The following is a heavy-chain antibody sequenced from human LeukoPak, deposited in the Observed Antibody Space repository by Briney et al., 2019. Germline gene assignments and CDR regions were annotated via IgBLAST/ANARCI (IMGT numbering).Heavy chain of an antibody. Sequence: PSETLSLTCTVSGGSISSYYWSWIRQPAGKGLEWIGRIYTSGSTNYNPSLKSRVTMSVDTSKNQFSLKLSSVTAADTAVYYCARYSSSWYSGFFDYWGQGTLVTVSS. D-gene: IGHD6-13*01. J-gene: IGHJ4*02. CDR2: IYTSGST. CDR3: ARYSSSWYSGFFDY. V-gene: IGHV4-4*07. CDR1: GGSISSYY.